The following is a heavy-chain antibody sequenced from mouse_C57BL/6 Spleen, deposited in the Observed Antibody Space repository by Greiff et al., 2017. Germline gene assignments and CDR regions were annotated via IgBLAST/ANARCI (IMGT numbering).Heavy chain of an antibody. V-gene: IGHV5-4*03. Sequence: EVMLVESGGGLVKPGGSLKLSCAASGFTFSSYAMSWVRQTPEKRLEWVATISDGGSYTYYPDNVKGRFTISRDNAKNNLYLQMSHLKSEDTAMYYCARGEAFFAYWGQGTLVTVSA. J-gene: IGHJ3*01. CDR1: GFTFSSYA. D-gene: IGHD3-2*02. CDR3: ARGEAFFAY. CDR2: ISDGGSYT.